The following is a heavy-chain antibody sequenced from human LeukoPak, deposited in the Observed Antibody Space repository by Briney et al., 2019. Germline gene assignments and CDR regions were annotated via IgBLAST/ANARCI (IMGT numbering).Heavy chain of an antibody. Sequence: ASETLSLTGSVYGGSVSGYYWSWIRQPPGKGLEWIGEINHSGSTNYNPSLKSRVTISVDTSKNQFSLKRRSVTAADAAVYYCARGGSSAVAGPRAFDYWGQGTLVTVSS. J-gene: IGHJ4*02. V-gene: IGHV4-34*01. CDR2: INHSGST. CDR3: ARGGSSAVAGPRAFDY. CDR1: GGSVSGYY. D-gene: IGHD6-19*01.